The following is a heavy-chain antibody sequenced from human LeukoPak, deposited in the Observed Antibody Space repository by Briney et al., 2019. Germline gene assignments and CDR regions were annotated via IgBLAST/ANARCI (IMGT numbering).Heavy chain of an antibody. J-gene: IGHJ6*03. CDR3: ARWAFEYGSSFYYYYMDV. CDR2: INPSDSST. D-gene: IGHD6-6*01. Sequence: ASVTVSCKASGYTFTSYFMHWVRQAPGQGLEWMGIINPSDSSTSYAQKFQGRVTMTRDMSTSTVSMELSSLRSEDTAVYYCARWAFEYGSSFYYYYMDVWGKGTTVTVSS. V-gene: IGHV1-46*01. CDR1: GYTFTSYF.